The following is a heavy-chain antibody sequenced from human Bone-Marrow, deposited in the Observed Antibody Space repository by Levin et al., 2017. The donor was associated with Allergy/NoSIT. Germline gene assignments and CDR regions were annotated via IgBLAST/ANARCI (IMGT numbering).Heavy chain of an antibody. CDR2: ISSSSSYI. CDR1: GFTFSSSS. CDR3: ARGNTLYSSGWYAYDGMDG. J-gene: IGHJ6*02. D-gene: IGHD6-19*01. Sequence: LSLPCAASGFTFSSSSMNWVRQAPGKGLEWVSSISSSSSYIYYADSVKGRFTISRDNAKNSLYLQMNSLRAEDTAVYYCARGNTLYSSGWYAYDGMDGWGQGTTVTVSS. V-gene: IGHV3-21*01.